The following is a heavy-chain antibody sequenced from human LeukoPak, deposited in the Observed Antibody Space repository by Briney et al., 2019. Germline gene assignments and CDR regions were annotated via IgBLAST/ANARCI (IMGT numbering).Heavy chain of an antibody. D-gene: IGHD1-1*01. V-gene: IGHV3-74*01. CDR3: ARDPLASWNDGSDYGMDV. CDR2: INSDGSST. J-gene: IGHJ6*02. Sequence: GGSLRLSCAASGFTFSSYWMHWVRQAPGKGLVWVSRINSDGSSTSYADSVKGRFTISRDNAKNTLYLQMNSLRAEDTAVYYCARDPLASWNDGSDYGMDVWGQGTTVTVSS. CDR1: GFTFSSYW.